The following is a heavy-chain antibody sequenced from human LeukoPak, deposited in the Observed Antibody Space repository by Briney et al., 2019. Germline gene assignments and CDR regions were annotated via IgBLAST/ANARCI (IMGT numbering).Heavy chain of an antibody. CDR2: IYYSGST. D-gene: IGHD3-10*01. V-gene: IGHV4-31*03. Sequence: PSQTLSLTCTVSGGSISSGGYYWSWIRQHPGKGLEWIGYIYYSGSTYYNPSLKSRVTISVDTSKNQFSLKLSSVTAADTPVYYCARGGGSGKVAYRTPPNYWGQGTLVTVSS. J-gene: IGHJ4*02. CDR3: ARGGGSGKVAYRTPPNY. CDR1: GGSISSGGYY.